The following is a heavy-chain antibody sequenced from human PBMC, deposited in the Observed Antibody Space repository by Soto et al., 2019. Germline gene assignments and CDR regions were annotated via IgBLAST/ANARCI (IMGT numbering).Heavy chain of an antibody. Sequence: QVQLVQSGAEVKKPGSSVKVSCKASGGTFSSYTISWVRQAPGQGLEWMGRIIPILGIANYAQKFQGRVTITADKSPSPAYMELSSLRSEDTAVYYCARAARSSWYRDAFDIWGQGTMVTVSS. V-gene: IGHV1-69*02. CDR1: GGTFSSYT. J-gene: IGHJ3*02. CDR3: ARAARSSWYRDAFDI. D-gene: IGHD6-13*01. CDR2: IIPILGIA.